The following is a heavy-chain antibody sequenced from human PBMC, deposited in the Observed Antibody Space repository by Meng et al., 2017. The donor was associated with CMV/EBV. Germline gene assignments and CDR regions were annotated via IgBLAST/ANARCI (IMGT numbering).Heavy chain of an antibody. Sequence: CQASGYTFTNYFMHWVRLAPGQGLEWMGTISPSGGRTTYAQKFQGRVVITRDTSTSTVYMELSSLRSEDTAVYYCASEVGGTYFFDYWGQGTLVTVLL. CDR1: GYTFTNYF. D-gene: IGHD1-26*01. V-gene: IGHV1-46*01. CDR3: ASEVGGTYFFDY. J-gene: IGHJ4*02. CDR2: ISPSGGRT.